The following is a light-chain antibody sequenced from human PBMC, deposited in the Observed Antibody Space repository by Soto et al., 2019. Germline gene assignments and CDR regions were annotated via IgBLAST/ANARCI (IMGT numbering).Light chain of an antibody. J-gene: IGKJ1*01. CDR1: QSLLHSNGYNY. CDR2: LGS. CDR3: MQALQTPPT. V-gene: IGKV2-28*01. Sequence: DIVMTQSPPSLPVTPGEPASISCRSSQSLLHSNGYNYLDWYLQKPGQSPQLLIYLGSNRASGVPDRFSGSGSGTDFTLKISRVEAEDVGVYYCMQALQTPPTFGQGTKVEIK.